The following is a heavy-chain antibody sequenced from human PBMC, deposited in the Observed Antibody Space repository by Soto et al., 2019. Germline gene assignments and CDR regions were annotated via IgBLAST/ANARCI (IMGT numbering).Heavy chain of an antibody. CDR3: ARVWGGAFDI. D-gene: IGHD3-10*01. V-gene: IGHV4-28*03. CDR1: GYSISSSNW. J-gene: IGHJ3*02. Sequence: PSETLSLTCAVSGYSISSSNWWGWFRQPPGKGLEWIGYIYYSGTTYYNPSLKSRVTMSVDTSKNQFSLKLTSVTAVDTAVYYCARVWGGAFDIWGQGTTVTVSS. CDR2: IYYSGTT.